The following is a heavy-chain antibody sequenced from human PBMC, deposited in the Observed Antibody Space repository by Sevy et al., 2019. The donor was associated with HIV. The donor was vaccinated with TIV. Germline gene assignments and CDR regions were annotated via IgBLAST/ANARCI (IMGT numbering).Heavy chain of an antibody. D-gene: IGHD1-1*01. J-gene: IGHJ4*02. Sequence: ASVKVSCKVSGYTLTELSMHWVRQPPGRGLEWVGGFDQEDGEIVYAQTFQGRVTMTEDTSTHTAYMDLSSLRSEDTAVYYCATGEGKIWNFDYWGQGTVVTVSS. CDR2: FDQEDGEI. V-gene: IGHV1-24*01. CDR1: GYTLTELS. CDR3: ATGEGKIWNFDY.